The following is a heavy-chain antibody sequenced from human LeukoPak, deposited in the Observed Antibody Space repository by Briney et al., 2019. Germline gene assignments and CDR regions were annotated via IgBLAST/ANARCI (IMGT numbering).Heavy chain of an antibody. CDR2: IKQDGSEK. V-gene: IGHV3-7*01. CDR3: ARDKVVGATFFDY. Sequence: GGSLRLSCVASGFTFSSYWMSWVRQAPGKGLEWVANIKQDGSEKYYVDSVKGRFTISRDNAKNSLYLQMNSLRDEDTAVYYCARDKVVGATFFDYWGQGTLVTVSS. D-gene: IGHD1-26*01. CDR1: GFTFSSYW. J-gene: IGHJ4*02.